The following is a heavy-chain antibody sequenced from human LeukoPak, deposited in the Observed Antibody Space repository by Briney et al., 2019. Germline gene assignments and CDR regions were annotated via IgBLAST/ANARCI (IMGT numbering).Heavy chain of an antibody. CDR1: GFAFSRYW. V-gene: IGHV3-7*01. J-gene: IGHJ6*02. CDR2: IKEDGSEK. CDR3: ARGSGSGSYYTGFYGMDV. D-gene: IGHD3-10*01. Sequence: GESLRLSCAASGFAFSRYWMSWVRQAPGKGLEWVANIKEDGSEKYYVDSVKGRFTISRDNAKNSLYLQMNSLRAEDTAVYFCARGSGSGSYYTGFYGMDVGGQGTTVSVSS.